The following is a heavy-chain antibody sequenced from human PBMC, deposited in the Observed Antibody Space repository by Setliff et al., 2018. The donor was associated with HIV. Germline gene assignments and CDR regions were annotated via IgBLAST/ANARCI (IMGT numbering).Heavy chain of an antibody. J-gene: IGHJ4*02. CDR1: GDSISSDFY. CDR2: IYHSGST. Sequence: PSETLSLTCTVSGDSISSDFYWGWIRQPPGKGLEWIGSIYHSGSTYYNPSLKRRVTISVDTSKNQFSLKLSSGTAADTAVYYCARRRGSGWYHYFDYWGQGTLVTVSS. D-gene: IGHD6-19*01. V-gene: IGHV4-38-2*02. CDR3: ARRRGSGWYHYFDY.